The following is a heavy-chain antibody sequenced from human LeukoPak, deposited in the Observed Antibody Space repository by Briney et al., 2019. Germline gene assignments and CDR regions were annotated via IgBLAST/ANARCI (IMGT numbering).Heavy chain of an antibody. CDR3: ARGLGDYNTDWFPVSGY. Sequence: GASVKVSCKTSGYTFTTYDLAWVRQAAGQGLEWMGWMNPDSGDTGYAQKFQGRVTMTRDTSISTAYMEISSLRSEDTAIYYCARGLGDYNTDWFPVSGYWGRGTLVTVSS. CDR1: GYTFTTYD. D-gene: IGHD3-9*01. CDR2: MNPDSGDT. J-gene: IGHJ4*02. V-gene: IGHV1-8*01.